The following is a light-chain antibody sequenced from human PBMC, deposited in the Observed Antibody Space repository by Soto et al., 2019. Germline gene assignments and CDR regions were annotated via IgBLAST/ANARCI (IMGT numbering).Light chain of an antibody. CDR1: RSNIGSNS. Sequence: QSVLTQPPSVSAAPGQMVTISCSGSRSNIGSNSVSWYRYVPGTAPKLLIYDSNKRPSGMSDRFSGSKSGTSATLGISGLQTGDEADYYCGTWDSSPSGVFGGGTKLTVL. CDR2: DSN. CDR3: GTWDSSPSGV. V-gene: IGLV1-51*01. J-gene: IGLJ2*01.